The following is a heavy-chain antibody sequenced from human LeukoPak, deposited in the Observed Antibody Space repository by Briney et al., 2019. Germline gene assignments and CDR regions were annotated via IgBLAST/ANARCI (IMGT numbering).Heavy chain of an antibody. J-gene: IGHJ4*02. CDR3: AARSSGNPYF. CDR2: IKQDGSEK. Sequence: GGSLRLSCTASGLTLSNYWMIWVRQAPGKGLQWVAKIKQDGSEKYYVDSVKGRFTISRDNAENSLHLQMNGLRVEDTAVYYCAARSSGNPYFWGQGTLVTVSS. D-gene: IGHD1-26*01. CDR1: GLTLSNYW. V-gene: IGHV3-7*03.